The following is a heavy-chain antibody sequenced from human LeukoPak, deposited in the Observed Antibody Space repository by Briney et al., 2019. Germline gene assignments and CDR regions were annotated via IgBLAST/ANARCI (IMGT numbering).Heavy chain of an antibody. CDR1: GFTFSSYG. D-gene: IGHD3-16*01. CDR2: IWYDGSNK. Sequence: GRSLRLSCAASGFTFSSYGMHWVRQAPGKGLEWVALIWYDGSNKYYADSVKGRFTISRDNSKNTLYLQMNSLRAEDTAVYYCAREIMSPGAFDIWGQGTMVTVSS. CDR3: AREIMSPGAFDI. J-gene: IGHJ3*02. V-gene: IGHV3-33*01.